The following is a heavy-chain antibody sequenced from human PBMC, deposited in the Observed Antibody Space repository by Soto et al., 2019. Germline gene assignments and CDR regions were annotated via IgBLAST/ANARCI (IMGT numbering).Heavy chain of an antibody. D-gene: IGHD1-20*01. CDR1: GGSITSHY. J-gene: IGHJ4*02. CDR3: ATAITVRRSLFDY. V-gene: IGHV4-59*11. CDR2: INYSGST. Sequence: QVQLQESGPGLVKPSETLSLTCTVSGGSITSHYWSWVRQPPGEGLEWIGYINYSGSTKYSPSLKSRVTMSLDTSKHQLSLRLSSVTAADTAVYYCATAITVRRSLFDYWGQGALVTVSS.